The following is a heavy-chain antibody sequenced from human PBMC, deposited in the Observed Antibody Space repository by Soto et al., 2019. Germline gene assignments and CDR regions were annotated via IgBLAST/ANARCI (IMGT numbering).Heavy chain of an antibody. J-gene: IGHJ6*02. Sequence: EVQLDESGGGWVQPGGSLRLSCVVSGFTFSRYEMNWVRQAPGKGLEWISYINGNGTTTYYGASVKGRFTISRDNAKNSLYLQMNGLRADDSALYYCVRDCRRFLEWPTKGYHYFGMDAWGRGATVTVS. CDR3: VRDCRRFLEWPTKGYHYFGMDA. CDR1: GFTFSRYE. CDR2: INGNGTTT. V-gene: IGHV3-48*03. D-gene: IGHD3-3*01.